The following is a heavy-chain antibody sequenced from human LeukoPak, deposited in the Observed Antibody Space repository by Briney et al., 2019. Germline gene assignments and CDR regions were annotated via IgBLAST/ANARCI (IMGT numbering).Heavy chain of an antibody. J-gene: IGHJ4*02. D-gene: IGHD3-22*01. V-gene: IGHV4-61*02. Sequence: PSETLSLTCTVSGGSISSGSYYWSWIRQPAGEGLEWIGRIYTSGSTNYNPSLKSRVTISVDTSKNQFSLKLSSVTAADTAVYYCARGGRYYDSSGYYSIDYWGQGTLVTVSS. CDR3: ARGGRYYDSSGYYSIDY. CDR1: GGSISSGSYY. CDR2: IYTSGST.